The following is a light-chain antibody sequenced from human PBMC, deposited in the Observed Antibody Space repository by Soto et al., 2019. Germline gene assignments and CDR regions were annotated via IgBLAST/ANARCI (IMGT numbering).Light chain of an antibody. CDR3: QLYGSSPLT. CDR2: SAS. Sequence: EIVLTQSPGTLSLSPGERATLSCRASQSVSSSYLAWYQQKPGQAPRLLIYSASSRATGIPDRFSGSGSGTDFTLTISRLEPEDFAVYYCQLYGSSPLTLGGGTKVEIK. J-gene: IGKJ4*01. CDR1: QSVSSSY. V-gene: IGKV3-20*01.